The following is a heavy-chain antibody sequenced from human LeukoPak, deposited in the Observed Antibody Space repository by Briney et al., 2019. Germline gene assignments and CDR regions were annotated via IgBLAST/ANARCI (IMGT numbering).Heavy chain of an antibody. CDR2: IRYDGSNK. CDR1: EFTFSTYV. Sequence: GEPLRHSCAASEFTFSTYVMHWVRQAPGKGLEWVAFIRYDGSNKYYADSVKGRFTVSRHNSKKTLDLQMNSLRTEDTAVYYCAKDSEGFQWLSYFDYWGQGTLVTVSS. D-gene: IGHD6-19*01. V-gene: IGHV3-30*02. CDR3: AKDSEGFQWLSYFDY. J-gene: IGHJ4*02.